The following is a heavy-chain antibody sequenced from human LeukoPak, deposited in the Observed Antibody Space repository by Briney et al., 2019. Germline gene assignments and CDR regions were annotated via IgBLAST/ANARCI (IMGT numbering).Heavy chain of an antibody. CDR2: ISTTGGST. CDR1: GFSFNNYA. V-gene: IGHV3-23*01. CDR3: AKDWTTVVTPKGYYFDS. D-gene: IGHD4-23*01. Sequence: GGSLRLSCAASGFSFNNYAMSWVRQAPGKGLEWVSAISTTGGSTYYADSVKGRFTVSRGNSKNTLSLQMDSLRVEDTALYYCAKDWTTVVTPKGYYFDSWGQGTLVTVSS. J-gene: IGHJ4*02.